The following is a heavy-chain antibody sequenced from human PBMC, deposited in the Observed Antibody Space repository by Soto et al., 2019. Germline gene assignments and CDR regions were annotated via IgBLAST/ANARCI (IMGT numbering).Heavy chain of an antibody. CDR1: GGSISSYY. Sequence: QVQLQESGPGLVKPSETLSLTCTVSGGSISSYYWSWIRQPPGKGLEWIGYIYYSGSTNYNPSLKSRVTISVDTSKNQFSLKLSSVTAADTAVYYCAGRGGRWLQSDFWGQGTLVTVSS. CDR2: IYYSGST. D-gene: IGHD1-26*01. J-gene: IGHJ4*02. CDR3: AGRGGRWLQSDF. V-gene: IGHV4-59*01.